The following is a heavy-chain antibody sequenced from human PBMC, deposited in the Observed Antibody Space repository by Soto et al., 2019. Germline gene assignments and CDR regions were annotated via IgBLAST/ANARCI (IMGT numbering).Heavy chain of an antibody. CDR1: GGTFSNYA. CDR2: IIPVFGTV. J-gene: IGHJ5*02. V-gene: IGHV1-69*01. D-gene: IGHD6-13*01. Sequence: QVRLVQSGAEVKKPGSSVKVSCKASGGTFSNYAITWLRLAPGQGLEWLGGIIPVFGTVNYAQKFQGRVTITADESTSTAYMELNRLRSEDTAVYYCARDNPYTNSVGPRFDHWGQGTLVIVS. CDR3: ARDNPYTNSVGPRFDH.